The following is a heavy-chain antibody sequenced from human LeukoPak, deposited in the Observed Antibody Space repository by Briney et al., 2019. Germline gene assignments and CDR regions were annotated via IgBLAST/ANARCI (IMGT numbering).Heavy chain of an antibody. CDR1: GFTFDDYA. D-gene: IGHD6-13*01. J-gene: IGHJ4*02. V-gene: IGHV3-9*01. CDR2: ISWNSGSI. CDR3: AKDIAAAGIAFDY. Sequence: PGGSLRLSCAASGFTFDDYAMHWVRQAPGKGLEWVSGISWNSGSIGYADSVKGGFTISRDNAKNSLYLQMNSLRAEDTALYYCAKDIAAAGIAFDYWGQGTLVTVSS.